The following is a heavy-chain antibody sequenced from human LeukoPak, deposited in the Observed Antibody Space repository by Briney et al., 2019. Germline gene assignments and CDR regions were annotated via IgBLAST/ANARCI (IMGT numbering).Heavy chain of an antibody. J-gene: IGHJ4*02. Sequence: GGSLRLSCAASGFTFSGYPIHWVRQAPGKGPEWVSGISGSGDNTYYADSVKGRFTISRDNSKNTLYVQVNSLGTEDTAAYYCAKGSYYDSSGSFYFDYWGQGTLVTVSS. CDR2: ISGSGDNT. CDR3: AKGSYYDSSGSFYFDY. D-gene: IGHD3-22*01. CDR1: GFTFSGYP. V-gene: IGHV3-23*01.